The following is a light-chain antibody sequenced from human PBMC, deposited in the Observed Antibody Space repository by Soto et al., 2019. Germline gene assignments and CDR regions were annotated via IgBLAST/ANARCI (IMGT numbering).Light chain of an antibody. CDR1: QIVTGS. V-gene: IGKV1-5*01. Sequence: IQMRQSPSTLSASVGDSVTITCRASQIVTGSLAWFQHKPGKAPKLLIYDDSSLESGVPSRFSGTGSGTTFTLTISRLQPEDFATYYCQHSNTYSWTFGQGTTVE. CDR3: QHSNTYSWT. J-gene: IGKJ1*01. CDR2: DDS.